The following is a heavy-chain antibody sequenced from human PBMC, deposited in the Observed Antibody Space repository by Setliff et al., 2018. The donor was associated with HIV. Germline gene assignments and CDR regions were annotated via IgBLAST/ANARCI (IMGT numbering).Heavy chain of an antibody. CDR1: GFTFSDYW. D-gene: IGHD1-26*01. CDR2: IKQDGSEI. V-gene: IGHV3-7*03. J-gene: IGHJ5*02. CDR3: ANLWEMGA. Sequence: GGSLRLSCAASGFTFSDYWMSWVRQAPGKGLEWVATIKQDGSEIYYMDSVKGRFTISRDNARTSLYLEMSSLRAEDTAVYLCANLWEMGAWGQGTLVTVSS.